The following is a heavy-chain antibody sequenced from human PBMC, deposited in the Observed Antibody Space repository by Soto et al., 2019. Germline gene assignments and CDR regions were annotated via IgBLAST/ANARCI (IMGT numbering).Heavy chain of an antibody. CDR1: GFTFSSSI. CDR3: AAPDFGDYWYFDL. V-gene: IGHV1-58*01. CDR2: IVVGSGHT. J-gene: IGHJ2*01. Sequence: QMQLVQSGPEVKKPGTSVKVSCKASGFTFSSSIVQWVRQARGQRLEWIGWIVVGSGHTNYEQKFQERVTITRDMSTSTAYMDLSSLRSEDTAVYYCAAPDFGDYWYFDLWGRGTLVTVSS. D-gene: IGHD4-17*01.